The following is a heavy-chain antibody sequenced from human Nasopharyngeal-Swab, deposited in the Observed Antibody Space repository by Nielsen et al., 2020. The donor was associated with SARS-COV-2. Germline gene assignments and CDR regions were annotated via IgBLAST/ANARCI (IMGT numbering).Heavy chain of an antibody. Sequence: SETLSLTCTVSGGSISSGSYYWSWIRQPAGKGLEWIGRIYTSGSTNYNPSLKSRVTISVDTSQNQFSLKLSSVTAADTAVYYCARSYGYSYGYFDYWGQGTLVTVSS. J-gene: IGHJ4*02. V-gene: IGHV4-61*02. CDR3: ARSYGYSYGYFDY. CDR2: IYTSGST. CDR1: GGSISSGSYY. D-gene: IGHD5-18*01.